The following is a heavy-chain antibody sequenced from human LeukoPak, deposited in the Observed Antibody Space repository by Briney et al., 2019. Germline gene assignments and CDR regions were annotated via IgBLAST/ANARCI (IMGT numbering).Heavy chain of an antibody. Sequence: PSETLSLTCTVSGGSISSGSYYWSWIRQPAGKGLEWIGRIYTSGSTNYNPSLKSRVTISVDTSKNQFSLKLSSVTAADTAVYYCARERFVYGMDVWGQGTTVTVFS. J-gene: IGHJ6*02. D-gene: IGHD3-3*01. V-gene: IGHV4-61*02. CDR1: GGSISSGSYY. CDR2: IYTSGST. CDR3: ARERFVYGMDV.